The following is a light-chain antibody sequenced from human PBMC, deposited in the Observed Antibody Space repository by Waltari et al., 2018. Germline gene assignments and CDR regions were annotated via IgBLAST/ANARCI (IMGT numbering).Light chain of an antibody. CDR2: DAS. CDR1: ESVSSN. V-gene: IGKV3-15*01. Sequence: EIVVTQSPDTLSGAPGERVTLSCRTSESVSSNIAWYQQKPGQVLSLLLYDASTRATDTPARFRGSGSGTGFTLTISSLQSEDFAVYYCQQYNKWPPITFGQGTRLEIK. J-gene: IGKJ5*01. CDR3: QQYNKWPPIT.